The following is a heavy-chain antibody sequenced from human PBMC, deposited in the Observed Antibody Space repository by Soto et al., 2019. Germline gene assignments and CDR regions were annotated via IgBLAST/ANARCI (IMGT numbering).Heavy chain of an antibody. CDR1: GYTFTGYY. CDR3: ARGGALWFGESPGDY. D-gene: IGHD3-10*01. V-gene: IGHV1-2*02. CDR2: INPNSGGT. J-gene: IGHJ4*02. Sequence: QVQLVQSGAEVKKPGASVKVSCKASGYTFTGYYMHWVRQAPGQGLEWMGWINPNSGGTNYAQKLQGRATMTKATSISTANMERSRLRSDDTAVYYCARGGALWFGESPGDYWGQGTLVTVSS.